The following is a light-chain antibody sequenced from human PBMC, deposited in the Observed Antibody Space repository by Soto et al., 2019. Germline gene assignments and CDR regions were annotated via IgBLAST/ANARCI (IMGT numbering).Light chain of an antibody. CDR3: QQSVSSPFT. V-gene: IGKV1-39*01. CDR2: AAS. J-gene: IGKJ3*01. Sequence: DIQMTQSPSSLSASVGDRVSITCRASQSIRSHLNWYQQKAGKAPKVLIYAASSLQGGVPSRFSGSGSGTDFTLTIKSLQPEDFATYYCQQSVSSPFTFGPGTKVDIK. CDR1: QSIRSH.